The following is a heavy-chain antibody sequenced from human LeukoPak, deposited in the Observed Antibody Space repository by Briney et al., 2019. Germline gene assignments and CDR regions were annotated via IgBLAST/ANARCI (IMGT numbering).Heavy chain of an antibody. CDR3: AVMYSSSWYWFDP. Sequence: SETLSLTCTVSGASISSDYWKWIRQPPGKGLVWIGYIYYSGSTNYNPSLKSRVTISVDTSKNQSSLKLSSVTAADTAVYYCAVMYSSSWYWFDPWGQGTLVTVSS. CDR2: IYYSGST. V-gene: IGHV4-59*08. D-gene: IGHD6-13*01. J-gene: IGHJ5*02. CDR1: GASISSDY.